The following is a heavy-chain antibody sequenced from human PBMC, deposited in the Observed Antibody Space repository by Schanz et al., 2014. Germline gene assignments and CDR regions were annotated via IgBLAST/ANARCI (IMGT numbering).Heavy chain of an antibody. CDR2: ISGSGATT. Sequence: SCAASGFSFSSYAMSWFRQAPGKGLEWFSVISGSGATTYYADSVKGRFTISRDNPRNTVDFQMRSLRAEDTAVYYGARTWTTVTPRRLDMWGQGTRGTVSA. J-gene: IGHJ4*02. CDR1: GFSFSSYA. D-gene: IGHD4-17*01. V-gene: IGHV3-23*01. CDR3: ARTWTTVTPRRLDM.